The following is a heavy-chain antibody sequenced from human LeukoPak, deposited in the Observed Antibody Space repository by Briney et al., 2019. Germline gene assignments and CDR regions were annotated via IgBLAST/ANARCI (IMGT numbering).Heavy chain of an antibody. CDR1: GYTFTSYY. Sequence: GASVKVSCKASGYTFTSYYMHWVRQAPGQGLEWMGIINPSGGSTSYAQKFQGRVTVTRDTSASTAYMELSSLRSEDTAVYYCARACSGGSCYSGRTRYFDYWGQGTLVTVSS. CDR3: ARACSGGSCYSGRTRYFDY. V-gene: IGHV1-46*01. J-gene: IGHJ4*02. CDR2: INPSGGST. D-gene: IGHD2-15*01.